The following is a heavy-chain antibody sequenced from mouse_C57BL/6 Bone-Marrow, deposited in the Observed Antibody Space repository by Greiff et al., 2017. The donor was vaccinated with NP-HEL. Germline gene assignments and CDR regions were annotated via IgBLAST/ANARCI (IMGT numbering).Heavy chain of an antibody. CDR1: GFNIKDDY. Sequence: VQLQQSGAELVRPGASVKLSCTASGFNIKDDYMHWVKQRPEQGLEWIGWIDPENGDTEYASKFQGKATITADTSSNTAYLQLSSLTSEDTAVYYCTTAQRGFAYWGQGTLVTVSA. V-gene: IGHV14-4*01. J-gene: IGHJ3*01. CDR3: TTAQRGFAY. CDR2: IDPENGDT.